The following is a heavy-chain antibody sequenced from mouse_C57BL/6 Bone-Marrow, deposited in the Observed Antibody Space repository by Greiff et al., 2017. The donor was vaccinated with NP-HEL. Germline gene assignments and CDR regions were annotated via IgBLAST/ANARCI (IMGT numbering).Heavy chain of an antibody. CDR3: ARGYDGYYHYFDY. Sequence: VQLQQSGPGLVQPSQSLSITCTASGFSLTSYGVHWVRQSPGKGLEWLGVIWSGGSTDYNAAFISRLSISKDNSKSQVFFKRNSLQADDTAIYYCARGYDGYYHYFDYWGQGTTLTVSS. V-gene: IGHV2-2*01. D-gene: IGHD2-3*01. CDR2: IWSGGST. J-gene: IGHJ2*01. CDR1: GFSLTSYG.